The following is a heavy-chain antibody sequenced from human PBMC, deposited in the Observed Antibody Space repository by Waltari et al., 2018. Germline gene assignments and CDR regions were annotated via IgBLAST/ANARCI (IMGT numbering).Heavy chain of an antibody. D-gene: IGHD1-26*01. Sequence: EVQLVQSGVEVKKPGESVRISCKGSGYTFTSHWITWVRQMPGKGLEYMGRFDPSDSYTSDSPSFEGHVTMSVDTSITTAYLQWRSLKPSDSAKYYCARLGVVGAASNTPGVWFDHWGQGTVVTVSS. CDR1: GYTFTSHW. J-gene: IGHJ5*02. CDR2: FDPSDSYT. V-gene: IGHV5-10-1*03. CDR3: ARLGVVGAASNTPGVWFDH.